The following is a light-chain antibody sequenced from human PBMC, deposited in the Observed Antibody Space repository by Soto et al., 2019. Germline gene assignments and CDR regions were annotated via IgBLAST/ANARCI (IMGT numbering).Light chain of an antibody. CDR1: SSNIGNNY. CDR2: DNS. V-gene: IGLV1-51*01. CDR3: GTWDGSLSEVV. J-gene: IGLJ2*01. Sequence: QSALTQPPSVSAAPGQKVTISCSGSSSNIGNNYVSWYQQLPGTAPKLLIYDNSKRPSGFPDRFSGSKSGTSATLGITGLQTGDEADYYCGTWDGSLSEVVFGGGTKLTVL.